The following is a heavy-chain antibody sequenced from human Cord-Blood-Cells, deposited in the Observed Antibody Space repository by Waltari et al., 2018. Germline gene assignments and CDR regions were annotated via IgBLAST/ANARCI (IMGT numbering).Heavy chain of an antibody. V-gene: IGHV1-2*06. J-gene: IGHJ3*02. CDR1: FTGYY. CDR2: INPNSGGT. CDR3: ARVPMDAFDI. Sequence: FTGYYMHWVRQAPGQGLEWMGRINPNSGGTNYAQKFQGRVTMTRDTSISTAYMELSRLRSDDTAVYYCARVPMDAFDIWGQGTMVTVSS.